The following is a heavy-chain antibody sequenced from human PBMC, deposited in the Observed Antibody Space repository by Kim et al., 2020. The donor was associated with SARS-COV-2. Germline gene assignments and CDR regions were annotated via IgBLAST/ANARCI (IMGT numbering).Heavy chain of an antibody. CDR3: AKGFGFGELFPGYFDY. J-gene: IGHJ4*02. V-gene: IGHV3-23*01. CDR2: ISGSGGST. D-gene: IGHD3-10*01. Sequence: GGSLRLSCAASGFTFSSYAMSWVRQAPGKGLEWVSAISGSGGSTYYADSVKGRFTISRDNSKNTLYLQMNSLRAEDTAVYYCAKGFGFGELFPGYFDYWGQGTLVTVSS. CDR1: GFTFSSYA.